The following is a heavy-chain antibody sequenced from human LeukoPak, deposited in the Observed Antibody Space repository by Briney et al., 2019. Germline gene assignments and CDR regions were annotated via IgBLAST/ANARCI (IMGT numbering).Heavy chain of an antibody. CDR2: INHSGST. V-gene: IGHV4-34*01. D-gene: IGHD3-22*01. CDR3: ARGSGYYYEPFDY. Sequence: SETLSLTCAVYGGSFSGYYWSWIRQPPGKGLEWIGEINHSGSTNYNPSLKSRVTISVDTSKNQFSLKLSSVTAADTAVYYCARGSGYYYEPFDYWGQGTLVTVSS. CDR1: GGSFSGYY. J-gene: IGHJ4*02.